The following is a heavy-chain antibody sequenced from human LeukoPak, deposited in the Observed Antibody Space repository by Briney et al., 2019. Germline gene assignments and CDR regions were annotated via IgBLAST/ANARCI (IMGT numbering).Heavy chain of an antibody. J-gene: IGHJ5*02. Sequence: SQTLSLTCAISGDTVSRTNVAWNWLRQSPSRGLEWLGRTYYRSKWYSDFEVSVRSRVVINGDTSKNQFSLKLSSVTAADTAVYYCARDSTGDVRGCRFDPWGQGTLVTVSS. V-gene: IGHV6-1*01. D-gene: IGHD7-27*01. CDR1: GDTVSRTNVA. CDR2: TYYRSKWYS. CDR3: ARDSTGDVRGCRFDP.